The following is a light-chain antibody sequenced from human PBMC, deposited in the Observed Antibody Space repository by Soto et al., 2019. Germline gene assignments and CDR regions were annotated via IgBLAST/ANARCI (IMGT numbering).Light chain of an antibody. CDR1: ESVSSN. J-gene: IGKJ5*01. V-gene: IGKV3-15*01. CDR2: GAS. Sequence: VMTQSPATVSVAXXXXXRXSXRAIESVSSNLAWYQQRPGQAPRLLIYGASTRATETPLRFRGSGSGTEFTLTISSLQSEDLAVYYCQQYNNWPPSIIFGPGTRLEIK. CDR3: QQYNNWPPSII.